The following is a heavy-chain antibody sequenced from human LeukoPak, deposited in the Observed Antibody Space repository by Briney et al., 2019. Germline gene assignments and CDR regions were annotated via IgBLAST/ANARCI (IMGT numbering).Heavy chain of an antibody. J-gene: IGHJ6*02. CDR2: ISYDGSNK. Sequence: GGSLRLSCAASGFTFSSYGMHWVRQAPGKGLEWVAVISYDGSNKYYADSVKGRFTISRDNSKNTPYLQMNSLRAEDTAVYYCAKGKGGYDYYYYYSMDVWGQGTTVTVSS. V-gene: IGHV3-30*18. CDR1: GFTFSSYG. D-gene: IGHD5-12*01. CDR3: AKGKGGYDYYYYYSMDV.